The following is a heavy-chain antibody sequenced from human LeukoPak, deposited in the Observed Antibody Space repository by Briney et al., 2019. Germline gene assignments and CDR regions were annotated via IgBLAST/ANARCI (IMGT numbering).Heavy chain of an antibody. Sequence: ASVKVSCKASGYTFTSYAMHWVRQAPGQRLEWMGWINAGNGNTKYSQKFQGRVTITRDTSASTAYLQWSSLKASDTAMYYCARQPSGSYYVFLDYWGQGTLVTVSS. V-gene: IGHV1-3*01. CDR2: INAGNGNT. J-gene: IGHJ4*02. CDR1: GYTFTSYA. CDR3: ARQPSGSYYVFLDY. D-gene: IGHD1-26*01.